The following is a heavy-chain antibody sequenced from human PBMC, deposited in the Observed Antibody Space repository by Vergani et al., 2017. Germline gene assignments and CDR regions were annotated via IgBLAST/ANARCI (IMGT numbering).Heavy chain of an antibody. Sequence: EVQLVESGGGLVQPGRSLRLSCAASGFTFSDFSMSWVRQAPGKGLEWVAFIGSSGPYINYADSVKGRFIISRDNTNNSLFLQLRSLRAEDAAVYYCARDCTSGGCPDNYGMDVWGQGATVTGSS. D-gene: IGHD2-8*01. J-gene: IGHJ6*02. CDR3: ARDCTSGGCPDNYGMDV. CDR1: GFTFSDFS. CDR2: IGSSGPYI. V-gene: IGHV3-21*06.